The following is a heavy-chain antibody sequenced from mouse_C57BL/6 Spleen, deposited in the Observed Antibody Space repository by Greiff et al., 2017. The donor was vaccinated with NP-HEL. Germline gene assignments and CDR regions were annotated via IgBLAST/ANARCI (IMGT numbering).Heavy chain of an antibody. J-gene: IGHJ2*01. CDR1: GFNIKDDY. CDR2: IDPENGDT. V-gene: IGHV14-4*01. Sequence: EVQLVESGAELVRPGASVKLSCTASGFNIKDDYMHWVKQRPEQGLEWIGWIDPENGDTEYASKFQGKATITADTSSNTAYLQLSSLTSEDTAVYYCTSYDSVFDYWGQGTTLTVST. CDR3: TSYDSVFDY. D-gene: IGHD2-3*01.